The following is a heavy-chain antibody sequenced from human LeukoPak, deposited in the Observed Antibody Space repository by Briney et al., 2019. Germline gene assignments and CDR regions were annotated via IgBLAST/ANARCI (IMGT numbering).Heavy chain of an antibody. CDR2: IKQDGIEK. J-gene: IGHJ4*02. CDR1: GFTLSNHW. Sequence: GGSLRLSCAASGFTLSNHWMIWVRQAPGKGLECVANIKQDGIEKYYLDSVKGRFTISRDNAKNSVYLQMNSLRVEDTAVYYCARSQSIAAAGFDYWGQGTLVTVSS. D-gene: IGHD6-13*01. CDR3: ARSQSIAAAGFDY. V-gene: IGHV3-7*01.